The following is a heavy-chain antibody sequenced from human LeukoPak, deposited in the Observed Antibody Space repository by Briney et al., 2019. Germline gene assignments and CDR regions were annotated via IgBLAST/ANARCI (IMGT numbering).Heavy chain of an antibody. J-gene: IGHJ4*02. CDR3: ARPYDSSAFLPFDY. D-gene: IGHD3-22*01. CDR1: GYTFTSYG. CDR2: INPNSGGT. V-gene: IGHV1-2*06. Sequence: VASVKVSCKASGYTFTSYGISWVRQAPGQGREWMGRINPNSGGTNYAQKFQGRVTMTRDTSISTAYMELSRLRSDDTAVYYCARPYDSSAFLPFDYWGQGTLVTVSS.